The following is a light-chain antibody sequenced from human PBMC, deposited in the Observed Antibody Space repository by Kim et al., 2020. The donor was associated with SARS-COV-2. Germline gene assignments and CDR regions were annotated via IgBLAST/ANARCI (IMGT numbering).Light chain of an antibody. CDR1: QSIDKW. CDR2: EAS. V-gene: IGKV1-5*03. J-gene: IGKJ1*01. Sequence: SSVGDRVTLTCRSSQSIDKWLAWYQQKPGKAPKSLIYEASSLESGVPSRFSGSGSGTEFSLTISSLQADDFATYYCQQYKNYPRTFGQGTKVDIK. CDR3: QQYKNYPRT.